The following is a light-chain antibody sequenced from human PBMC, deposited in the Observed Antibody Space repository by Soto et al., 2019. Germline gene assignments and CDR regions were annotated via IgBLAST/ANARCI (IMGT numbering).Light chain of an antibody. Sequence: IQMTQSPSTLSGSVGDRVTITCRASQTISSWLAWYQQKKGKAPKLLIYKASTLKSGVPSRFSGSGYGTEFNLTISSLQTDDFATYYCQHYNSYSEAFGQGTKVDI. J-gene: IGKJ1*01. CDR3: QHYNSYSEA. CDR1: QTISSW. CDR2: KAS. V-gene: IGKV1-5*03.